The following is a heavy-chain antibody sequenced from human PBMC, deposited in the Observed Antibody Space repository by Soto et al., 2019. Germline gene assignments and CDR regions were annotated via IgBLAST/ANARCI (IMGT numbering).Heavy chain of an antibody. D-gene: IGHD3-16*01. Sequence: EVQLLDSGGHLVQPGGSLRLSCAASGFTISNYAMSWVRQAPGKGLEWVSTLSDRTYYTDSVRGRFTISRDTSENTLYLQMNSLGVEDMAVYYCARSLGPSRHFFDHWGQGTLVTVSS. CDR2: LSDRT. CDR3: ARSLGPSRHFFDH. J-gene: IGHJ4*02. V-gene: IGHV3-23*01. CDR1: GFTISNYA.